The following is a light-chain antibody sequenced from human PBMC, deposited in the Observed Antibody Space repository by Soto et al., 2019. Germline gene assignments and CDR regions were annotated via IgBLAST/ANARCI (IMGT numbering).Light chain of an antibody. V-gene: IGLV2-11*01. Sequence: QSALTQPRSVSGSPGQSVTISFTGTSSDVGAYSYVSWYQQHPGKAPKLLIYDVTRRPSGVPDRFSGSKSGNTASLTISGLQAEDEADYYCCSYAGSYTAFGGRTKVTVL. CDR2: DVT. CDR3: CSYAGSYTA. J-gene: IGLJ2*01. CDR1: SSDVGAYSY.